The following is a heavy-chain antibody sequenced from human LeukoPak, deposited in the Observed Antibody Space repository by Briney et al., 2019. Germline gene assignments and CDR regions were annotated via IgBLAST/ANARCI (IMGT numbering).Heavy chain of an antibody. CDR2: ISSDSTYI. V-gene: IGHV3-21*01. CDR1: GFTFSTYT. CDR3: SIPGHCTNGVCRFGGLVDY. J-gene: IGHJ4*02. D-gene: IGHD2-8*01. Sequence: PGGSLRLSCAASGFTFSTYTMNWVRQAPGKGLEWVSSISSDSTYIYYADSVKGRFTISRDNAKNSLYLQMNSLRAEGTAVYYCSIPGHCTNGVCRFGGLVDYWGQGTLVTVSS.